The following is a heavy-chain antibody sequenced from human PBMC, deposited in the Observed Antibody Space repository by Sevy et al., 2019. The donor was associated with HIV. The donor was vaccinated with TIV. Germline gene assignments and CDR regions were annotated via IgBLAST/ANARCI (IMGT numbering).Heavy chain of an antibody. CDR1: GFTFSSYA. CDR2: ISYDGSNK. D-gene: IGHD3-16*01. Sequence: GGSLRLSCAASGFTFSSYAMHWVRQAPGKGLEWVAVISYDGSNKYYADSVKGRFTISRDNSKNTLYLQMNSLRAEDRAVYYCKARGGSAGHFDYWGQGTLVTVSS. CDR3: KARGGSAGHFDY. J-gene: IGHJ4*02. V-gene: IGHV3-30-3*01.